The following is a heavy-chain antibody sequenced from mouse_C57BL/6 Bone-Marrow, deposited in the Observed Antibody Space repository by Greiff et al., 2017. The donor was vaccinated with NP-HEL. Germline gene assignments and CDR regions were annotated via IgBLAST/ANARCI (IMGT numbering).Heavy chain of an antibody. V-gene: IGHV1-55*01. CDR1: GYTFTSYW. CDR3: ARCRGKAMDY. CDR2: IYPGSGST. J-gene: IGHJ4*01. Sequence: VQLQQPGAELVKPGASVKMSCKASGYTFTSYWITWVKQRPGQGLEWIGDIYPGSGSTNYNEKFKSKATLTVATSSSTAYMQLSSLTSEDSAVYYCARCRGKAMDYWGQGTSVTVSS. D-gene: IGHD3-1*01.